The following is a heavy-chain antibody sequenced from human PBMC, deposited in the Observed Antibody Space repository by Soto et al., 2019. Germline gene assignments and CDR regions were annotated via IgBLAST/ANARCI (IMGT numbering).Heavy chain of an antibody. D-gene: IGHD2-2*01. CDR3: AGCPALNNWFDP. V-gene: IGHV1-46*01. CDR1: GSTFTSYH. Sequence: ASVKVSCKASGSTFTSYHMHWVRQAPGQGLEWMGIINPSGRSTSYAQKFQGRVTMTRDTSTSTVYIELSSLRSEDTAVYYCAGCPALNNWFDPWGQGTLVTVSS. J-gene: IGHJ5*02. CDR2: INPSGRST.